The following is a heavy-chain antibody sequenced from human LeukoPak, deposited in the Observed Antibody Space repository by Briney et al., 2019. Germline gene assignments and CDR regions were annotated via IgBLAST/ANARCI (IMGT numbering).Heavy chain of an antibody. D-gene: IGHD4-17*01. Sequence: QAGGSLRLSCAASRFPFSSYAMSWVRQAPGKGLEWVSVISGSGGGTYYADSVKGRFTISGDNSKNTVYLQMNSLRAEDTALYYCAKGGVYGDYYFDYWGQGTLVTVSS. CDR2: ISGSGGGT. CDR1: RFPFSSYA. CDR3: AKGGVYGDYYFDY. J-gene: IGHJ4*02. V-gene: IGHV3-23*01.